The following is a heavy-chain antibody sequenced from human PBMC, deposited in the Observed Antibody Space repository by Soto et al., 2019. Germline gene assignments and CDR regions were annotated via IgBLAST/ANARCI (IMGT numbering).Heavy chain of an antibody. V-gene: IGHV3-21*01. CDR2: ISSSSSYI. CDR1: GFTFSSYS. CDR3: ESNPSNYGEYFDY. Sequence: PCGSLRLSCAASGFTFSSYSMNWVRQAPGKGLEWVSSISSSSSYIYYADSVKGRFTISRDNAKNSLYLQMNSLRAEDTAVYYCESNPSNYGEYFDYWGQGTMVTVSA. J-gene: IGHJ4*02. D-gene: IGHD4-17*01.